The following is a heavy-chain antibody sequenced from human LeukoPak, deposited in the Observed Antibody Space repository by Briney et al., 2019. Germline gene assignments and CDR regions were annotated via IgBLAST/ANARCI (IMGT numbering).Heavy chain of an antibody. J-gene: IGHJ4*02. D-gene: IGHD5-18*01. CDR1: GFTFSSYA. CDR2: FSGSGGST. Sequence: GGSLRLSCAASGFTFSSYAMSWVRQAPGEGLEWVSAFSGSGGSTYYADSVKGRFTISRDNSKNTLYLQMNSLRAEDTAVYYCAKRGCSYAPAHYYFDYWGQGTLVTVSS. CDR3: AKRGCSYAPAHYYFDY. V-gene: IGHV3-23*01.